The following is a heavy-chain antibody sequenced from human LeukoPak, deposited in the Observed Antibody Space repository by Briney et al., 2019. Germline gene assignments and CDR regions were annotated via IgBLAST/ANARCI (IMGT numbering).Heavy chain of an antibody. V-gene: IGHV3-7*01. CDR3: ARVVTVVVNYYFDY. CDR2: IKQDGSEK. CDR1: GFTFSSYW. J-gene: IGHJ4*02. D-gene: IGHD2-2*01. Sequence: PGGSLRLSCAASGFTFSSYWMSWVCQAPGKGLEWVANIKQDGSEKYYVDSVKGRFTISRDNAKNSLYLQMNSLRAEDTAVYYCARVVTVVVNYYFDYWGQGTLVTVSS.